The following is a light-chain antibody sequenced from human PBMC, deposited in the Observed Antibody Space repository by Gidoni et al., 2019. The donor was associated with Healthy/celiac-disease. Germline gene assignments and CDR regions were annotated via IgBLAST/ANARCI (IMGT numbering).Light chain of an antibody. CDR1: QGISSY. CDR2: AAS. V-gene: IGKV1-9*01. Sequence: DIQLTQSPSFLSASVGDRVTITCRASQGISSYLAWSQQKPGKAPKLLIYAASTLQSGVPSSFRGSGSGTEFTLTLSSLQPEDFATYYCQQLNSYPRTFGQGTKVEIK. CDR3: QQLNSYPRT. J-gene: IGKJ1*01.